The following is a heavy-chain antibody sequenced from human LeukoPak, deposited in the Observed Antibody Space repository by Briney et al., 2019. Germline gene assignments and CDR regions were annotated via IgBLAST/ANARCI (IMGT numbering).Heavy chain of an antibody. V-gene: IGHV3-23*01. CDR2: ISGGGNT. J-gene: IGHJ4*02. D-gene: IGHD3-16*01. CDR3: AKHTEMINSVSDY. Sequence: GGSLRLSCAASGFTFSSYDMSWVRQAPGKGLEWVSGISGGGNTFYSDSVRGRFTISRDNSKNTLYLDMAGLRAEDTAVYFCAKHTEMINSVSDYWGQGTLVTVSS. CDR1: GFTFSSYD.